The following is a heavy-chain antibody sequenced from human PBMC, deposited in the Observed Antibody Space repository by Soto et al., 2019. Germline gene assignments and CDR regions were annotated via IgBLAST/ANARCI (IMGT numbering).Heavy chain of an antibody. CDR1: GFSFSNYG. J-gene: IGHJ4*02. D-gene: IGHD1-26*01. CDR3: AQSTVGATAQFDS. Sequence: QVQLVESGGGVVQPGRSQTLSCEASGFSFSNYGMHWVRRAPGKGLEWVAVIWFDGSHKFYANSVKDRFTISRDNSKNTLYLEMNNLRVEDTAVHYCAQSTVGATAQFDSWGQGTLVTVSS. CDR2: IWFDGSHK. V-gene: IGHV3-33*01.